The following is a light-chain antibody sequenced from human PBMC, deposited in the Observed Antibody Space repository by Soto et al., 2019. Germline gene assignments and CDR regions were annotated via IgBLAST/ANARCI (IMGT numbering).Light chain of an antibody. CDR3: MKAREIPYT. Sequence: DIVMTQSPLSLPVTPGEPASISCRSSQSLLHSNGYNYLDWYLQKPGQSPQLLIYLGSNRASGVPDRFSSSGAGTDFTLKISRVEAEDVGVYYCMKAREIPYTFGQGIMLVIK. CDR2: LGS. CDR1: QSLLHSNGYNY. V-gene: IGKV2-28*01. J-gene: IGKJ2*01.